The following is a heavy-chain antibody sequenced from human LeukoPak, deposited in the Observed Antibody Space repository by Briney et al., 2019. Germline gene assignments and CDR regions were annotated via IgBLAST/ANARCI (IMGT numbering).Heavy chain of an antibody. CDR1: GGSISSYC. CDR3: ARDYNNWYIDL. V-gene: IGHV4-4*07. Sequence: PSESLSLSCAVSGGSISSYCRSWIRQPAGKGLEWLGRIYPSGSANYNPSLKSRGTMSVDTSKNQFSLRLSSVTAADTAVYFCARDYNNWYIDLWGRGTLVTVSS. J-gene: IGHJ2*01. D-gene: IGHD5-24*01. CDR2: IYPSGSA.